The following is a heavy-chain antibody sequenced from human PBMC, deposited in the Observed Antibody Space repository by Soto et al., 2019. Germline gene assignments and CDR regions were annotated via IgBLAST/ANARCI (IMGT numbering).Heavy chain of an antibody. CDR3: ARVEAAMSGHWFDP. V-gene: IGHV1-18*01. CDR2: ISASNGNT. Sequence: ASVKVSCKASGYTFTSYGISWVRQAPGQGLEWMGWISASNGNTNYAQKLQGRVTMTTDTYTSTAYLELRSLRSDDTAVYYCARVEAAMSGHWFDPWGQGXLVTVYS. D-gene: IGHD2-2*01. J-gene: IGHJ5*02. CDR1: GYTFTSYG.